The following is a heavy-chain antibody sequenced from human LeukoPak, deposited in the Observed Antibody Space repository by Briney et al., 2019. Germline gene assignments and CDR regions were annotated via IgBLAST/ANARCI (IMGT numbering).Heavy chain of an antibody. CDR2: INPSDGST. V-gene: IGHV1-46*01. D-gene: IGHD5-12*01. J-gene: IGHJ3*02. CDR3: ARESTFRLLRNVSDI. CDR1: GYTFTSCD. Sequence: ASVKVSCKASGYTFTSCDINWVRQAPGQGLEWMGMINPSDGSTNYAQKFQGRVTMTSDRSTSTVAMDLSSLRSDDTAVYYCARESTFRLLRNVSDIWGQGTMVTVSS.